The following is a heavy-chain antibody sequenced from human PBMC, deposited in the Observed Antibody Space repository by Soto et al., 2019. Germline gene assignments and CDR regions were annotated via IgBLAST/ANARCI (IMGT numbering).Heavy chain of an antibody. CDR1: GNTFASHG. CDR3: ARVDPRGVAVVRDY. Sequence: QVQLVQSGPEVKKPGASVNVSCKASGNTFASHGFSWVRQAPGQGLEWMGWLSAFTGQTNSALKVQCRVTLTTDTSTSTAYMELRSLRSDDTAVYFCARVDPRGVAVVRDYWGQGTLVTVSS. CDR2: LSAFTGQT. J-gene: IGHJ4*02. D-gene: IGHD3-10*01. V-gene: IGHV1-18*01.